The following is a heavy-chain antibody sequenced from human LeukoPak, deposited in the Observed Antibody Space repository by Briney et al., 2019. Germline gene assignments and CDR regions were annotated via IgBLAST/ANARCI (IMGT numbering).Heavy chain of an antibody. CDR1: GGSISSSNW. J-gene: IGHJ4*02. V-gene: IGHV4-4*02. CDR2: IYHSGST. CDR3: ARAPENDGSGSYED. Sequence: SGTLSLTCAVSGGSISSSNWWSWVRQPPGKGLEWMGEIYHSGSTNYNPSLKSRVTISVDKSKNQFSLKLSSVTAADTAVYYCARAPENDGSGSYEDWGQGTLVTVSS. D-gene: IGHD3-10*01.